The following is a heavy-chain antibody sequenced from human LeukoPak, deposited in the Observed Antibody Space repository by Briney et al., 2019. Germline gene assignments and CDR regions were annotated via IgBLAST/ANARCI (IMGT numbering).Heavy chain of an antibody. CDR3: ARCVYYYYDSSGYTLDY. Sequence: ASVKVSCKASGGTFSSYAISWVRQAPGQGLEWMGGIIPIFGTANYAQKFQGRVTITTDESTSTAYMELSSLRSEDTAVYYCARCVYYYYDSSGYTLDYWGQGTLVTVSS. CDR2: IIPIFGTA. V-gene: IGHV1-69*05. J-gene: IGHJ4*02. CDR1: GGTFSSYA. D-gene: IGHD3-22*01.